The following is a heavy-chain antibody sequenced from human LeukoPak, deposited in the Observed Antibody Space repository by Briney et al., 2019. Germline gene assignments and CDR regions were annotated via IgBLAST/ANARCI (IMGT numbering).Heavy chain of an antibody. D-gene: IGHD3-3*01. CDR1: GFTFSSYA. CDR3: ARDWLRFLGGFDY. CDR2: ISYDGSNK. J-gene: IGHJ4*02. Sequence: PGGSLRLSCAASGFTFSSYAMHWVRQAPGKGLEWVAVISYDGSNKYYADSVKGRFTISRDNSKNTLYLQMNSLRAEDTAVYYCARDWLRFLGGFDYWGQGTLVTVSS. V-gene: IGHV3-30-3*01.